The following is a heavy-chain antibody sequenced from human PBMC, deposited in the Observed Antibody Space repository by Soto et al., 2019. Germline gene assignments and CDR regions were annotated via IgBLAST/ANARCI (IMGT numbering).Heavy chain of an antibody. CDR3: ARDDEGGSDCDLGY. CDR1: GFTFSRYT. CDR2: ISDDGNNT. J-gene: IGHJ4*02. D-gene: IGHD3-10*01. Sequence: QVQLVESGGGVVQPGRSLRLSCAASGFTFSRYTMHWVRQAPGKGLEWMAFISDDGNNTYYADSVKGQFTISRDNSKNTLYLQMNSLRTEDTAVYYCARDDEGGSDCDLGYWGQGTLVTVSS. V-gene: IGHV3-30-3*01.